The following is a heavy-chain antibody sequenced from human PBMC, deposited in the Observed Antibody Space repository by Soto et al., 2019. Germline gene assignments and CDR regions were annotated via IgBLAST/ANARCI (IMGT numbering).Heavy chain of an antibody. CDR1: GGSFSGYY. D-gene: IGHD2-21*02. J-gene: IGHJ4*02. CDR2: INHSGST. CDR3: AREYGGNSGTFDY. Sequence: QVQLQQWGAGLLKPSETLSLTCAVYGGSFSGYYWSWIRQPPGKGLGWIGEINHSGSTNYHPSLKSRVTISVDTSKNQFSLKLSSVTAADTAVYYCAREYGGNSGTFDYWGQGTLVTVSS. V-gene: IGHV4-34*01.